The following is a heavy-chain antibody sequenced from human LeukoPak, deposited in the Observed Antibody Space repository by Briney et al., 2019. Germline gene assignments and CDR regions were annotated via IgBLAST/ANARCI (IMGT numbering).Heavy chain of an antibody. V-gene: IGHV3-23*01. CDR1: GFTFSSYA. D-gene: IGHD3-22*01. CDR3: ANGYYDSSGYYY. Sequence: GGSLRLSCAASGFTFSSYAMSWVRQAPGKGLEWVSAIRGSGGSTYYADSVKGRFTISRDNSKNTLYLQMNSLRAEDTAVYYCANGYYDSSGYYYWGQGTLVTVSS. CDR2: IRGSGGST. J-gene: IGHJ4*02.